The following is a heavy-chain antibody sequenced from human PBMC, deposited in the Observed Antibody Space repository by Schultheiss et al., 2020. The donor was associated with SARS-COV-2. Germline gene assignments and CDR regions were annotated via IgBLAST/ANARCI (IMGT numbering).Heavy chain of an antibody. J-gene: IGHJ6*03. CDR2: IWYDGSNK. CDR3: ARGRYSSSSVGYYYYYYMDV. V-gene: IGHV3-30*19. CDR1: GFTFSSYG. D-gene: IGHD6-6*01. Sequence: GGSLRLSCAASGFTFSSYGMHWVRQAPGKGLEWVAVIWYDGSNKYYADSVKGRFTISRDNSKNTLYLQMNSLRAEDTAVYYCARGRYSSSSVGYYYYYYMDVWGKGTTVTVSS.